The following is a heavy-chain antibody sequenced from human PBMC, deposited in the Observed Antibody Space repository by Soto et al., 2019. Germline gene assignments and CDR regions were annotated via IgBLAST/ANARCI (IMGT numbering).Heavy chain of an antibody. D-gene: IGHD5-18*01. CDR3: ARNRKADTPTVNSYFDS. Sequence: PSETLSLTCTVSGASISTSKTYWGWIRQSPGKGLEWIGSIYYSGSTYYNPSLRSRVTISVETSKNLFSLRLSSVTAADTAVYYCARNRKADTPTVNSYFDSWGQGPLVT. V-gene: IGHV4-39*02. CDR1: GASISTSKTY. J-gene: IGHJ4*02. CDR2: IYYSGST.